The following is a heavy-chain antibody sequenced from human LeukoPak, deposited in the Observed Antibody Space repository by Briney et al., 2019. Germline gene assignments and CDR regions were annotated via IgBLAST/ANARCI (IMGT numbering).Heavy chain of an antibody. CDR3: ARGPVVAATKVRSYGPNNWFDP. CDR1: GGSFSGYY. D-gene: IGHD2-15*01. J-gene: IGHJ5*02. V-gene: IGHV4-34*01. Sequence: SETLSLTCAVYGGSFSGYYWSWIRQPPGKGLEWIGEINHSGSTNYNPSLKSRVTISVDTSKNQFSLKLSSVTAADTAVYYCARGPVVAATKVRSYGPNNWFDPWGQGTLVTVSS. CDR2: INHSGST.